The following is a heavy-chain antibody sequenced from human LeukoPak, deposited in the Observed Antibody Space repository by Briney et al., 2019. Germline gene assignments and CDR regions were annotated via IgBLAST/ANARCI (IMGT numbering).Heavy chain of an antibody. CDR1: GGSISGYY. D-gene: IGHD3-22*01. J-gene: IGHJ4*02. CDR3: ARQGPYDSSGYAIGPYYFDY. V-gene: IGHV4-59*08. Sequence: SETLSLTCTVSGGSISGYYWTWIRQPPGKGLEWIGYMYYNGNTNYNPSLKSRVTISVDPSKNQFSLRLSSVTAADTAVYYCARQGPYDSSGYAIGPYYFDYWGQGTLVTVSS. CDR2: MYYNGNT.